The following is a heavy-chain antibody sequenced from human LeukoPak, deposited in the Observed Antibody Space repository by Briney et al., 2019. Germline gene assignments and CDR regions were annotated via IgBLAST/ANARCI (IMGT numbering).Heavy chain of an antibody. J-gene: IGHJ4*02. CDR2: IYHSGST. CDR3: ARMASAGPVLDQ. Sequence: SETLSLTCTVPGDSISSYYWSWIRQPPGEGLELIGYIYHSGSTDYNPSLKSRVTISMDTSRNQFSLKVNSVTAADTAVYYCARMASAGPVLDQWGQGTLVTVSS. CDR1: GDSISSYY. V-gene: IGHV4-59*13. D-gene: IGHD6-13*01.